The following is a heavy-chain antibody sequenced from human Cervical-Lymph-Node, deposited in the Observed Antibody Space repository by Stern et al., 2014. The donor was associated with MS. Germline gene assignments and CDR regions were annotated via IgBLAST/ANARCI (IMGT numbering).Heavy chain of an antibody. CDR3: ASERYAYYDDQRPPGGFDP. CDR1: GITFSHSA. CDR2: VVGFNGGV. D-gene: IGHD3-3*01. Sequence: QLVESGPEVKKPGTSVRVSCKASGITFSHSAIQWLRQARGQRPEWIGWVVGFNGGVNYAPWVQERVTITRDMSTSTVYMELRSLRSEDTAIYYCASERYAYYDDQRPPGGFDPWGQGTLVTVSS. J-gene: IGHJ5*02. V-gene: IGHV1-58*02.